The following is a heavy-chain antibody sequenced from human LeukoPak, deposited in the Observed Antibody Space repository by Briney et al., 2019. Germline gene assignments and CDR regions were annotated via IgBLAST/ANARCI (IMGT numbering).Heavy chain of an antibody. Sequence: GGSLRLSCAASGFTSSSYAISWVRQAPGKGLEWVSAISGSGGSTYYADSVKGRFTISRDNSKNTLYLQMNSLRAEDTAVYYCAKTRPYGSGSYYPFYYMDVWGKGTTVTVSS. J-gene: IGHJ6*03. CDR1: GFTSSSYA. CDR3: AKTRPYGSGSYYPFYYMDV. V-gene: IGHV3-23*01. CDR2: ISGSGGST. D-gene: IGHD3-10*01.